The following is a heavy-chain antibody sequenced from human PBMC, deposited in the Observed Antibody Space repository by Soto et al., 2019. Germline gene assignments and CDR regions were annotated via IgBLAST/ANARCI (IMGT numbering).Heavy chain of an antibody. CDR3: ARGRGKQVPAAMGPFDY. CDR2: INHSGST. V-gene: IGHV4-34*01. CDR1: GGSFSGYY. D-gene: IGHD2-2*01. Sequence: SETLSLTCAVYGGSFSGYYWSWIRQPPGKGLEWIGEINHSGSTNYNPSLKSRVTISVDTSKNQFSLKLSSVTAADTAVYYCARGRGKQVPAAMGPFDYWGQGTLVTVSS. J-gene: IGHJ4*02.